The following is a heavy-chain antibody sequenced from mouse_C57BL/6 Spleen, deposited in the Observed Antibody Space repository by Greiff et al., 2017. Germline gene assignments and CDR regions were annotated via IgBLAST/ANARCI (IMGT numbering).Heavy chain of an antibody. CDR1: GYTFTSYW. J-gene: IGHJ3*01. V-gene: IGHV1-69*01. CDR3: ARSYGSSYPFAY. D-gene: IGHD1-1*01. CDR2: IDPSDSYT. Sequence: VQLQQPGAELVMPGASVKLSCKASGYTFTSYWMHWVKQRPGQGLEWIGEIDPSDSYTNYNQKFKGKSTLTVDKSSSTAYMQLSSLTSEDSAVYYCARSYGSSYPFAYWGQGTLVTVSA.